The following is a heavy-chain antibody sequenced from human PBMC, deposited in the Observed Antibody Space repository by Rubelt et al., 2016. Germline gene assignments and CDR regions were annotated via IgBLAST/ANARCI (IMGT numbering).Heavy chain of an antibody. D-gene: IGHD1-26*01. Sequence: QMQLVRSGPEVKKPGTSVKVSCKASGFTFTSSAMQWVRQARGQRLEWIGWIVVGSGNTNYAQKFQERVTITRDMSTSTAYMGLSSLGSEDTAVYYCAVKVGATTLNWFDPWGQGTLVTVSS. J-gene: IGHJ5*02. CDR1: GFTFTSSA. CDR2: IVVGSGNT. V-gene: IGHV1-58*02. CDR3: AVKVGATTLNWFDP.